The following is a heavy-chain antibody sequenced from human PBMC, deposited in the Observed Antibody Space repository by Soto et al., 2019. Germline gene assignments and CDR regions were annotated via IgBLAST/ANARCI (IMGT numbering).Heavy chain of an antibody. CDR1: GASITTYY. Sequence: QVQLQESGPGLVKPSETLSLTYTVSGASITTYYWSWFRQPPGQGLESLGYIYHTGVTNSNPSLRGRLSISIDTAKNQFSLKLSSVTSADTAIYYCARTARVPDFWGPGILVTVSS. D-gene: IGHD2-2*01. J-gene: IGHJ4*02. CDR3: ARTARVPDF. CDR2: IYHTGVT. V-gene: IGHV4-59*01.